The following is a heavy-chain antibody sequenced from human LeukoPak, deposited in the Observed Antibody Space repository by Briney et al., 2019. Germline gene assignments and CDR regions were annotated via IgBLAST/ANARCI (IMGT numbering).Heavy chain of an antibody. CDR1: GGSINTYY. D-gene: IGHD5-24*01. J-gene: IGHJ4*02. CDR3: ARSGDGYRPHFDY. CDR2: IYCSGST. V-gene: IGHV4-59*01. Sequence: PSETLSLTCTVSGGSINTYYWSWIRQPPGKGLEWIGYIYCSGSTNYSPSLKSRVTISVDTSKNQFSLKLTSVTAADTAVYYCARSGDGYRPHFDYWGQGTLVTVSS.